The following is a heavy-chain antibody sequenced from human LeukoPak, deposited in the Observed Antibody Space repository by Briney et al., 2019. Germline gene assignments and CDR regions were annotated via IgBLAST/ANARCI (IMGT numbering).Heavy chain of an antibody. CDR3: HVVVVAATGDVVY. Sequence: GASVKVSCKASGGTFSSYAIRWVRQAPGQGLEWMGRIIPILGIANYAQKFQGRVTITADKSTSTAYMELSSLRSEDTAVYYCHVVVVAATGDVVYWGQGTLVTVSS. V-gene: IGHV1-69*04. CDR2: IIPILGIA. D-gene: IGHD2-15*01. CDR1: GGTFSSYA. J-gene: IGHJ4*02.